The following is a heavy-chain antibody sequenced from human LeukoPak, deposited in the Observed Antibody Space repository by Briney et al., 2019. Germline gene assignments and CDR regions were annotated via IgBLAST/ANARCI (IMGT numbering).Heavy chain of an antibody. CDR2: IKQDGSEK. D-gene: IGHD3-16*01. CDR3: ARDADDDAGVYWFFDL. V-gene: IGHV3-7*01. CDR1: GFPLRSSW. J-gene: IGHJ2*01. Sequence: GGSLRLSCEASGFPLRSSWMSWVRQGPGKGLEWVANIKQDGSEKYYVDSVKGRFTISRDNAKNSLYLQMDSLRVEDTAVYYCARDADDDAGVYWFFDLWGRGTLVTVSS.